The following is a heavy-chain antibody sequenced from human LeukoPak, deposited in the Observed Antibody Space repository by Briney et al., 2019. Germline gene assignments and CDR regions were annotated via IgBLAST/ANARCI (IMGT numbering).Heavy chain of an antibody. CDR1: RFIFSSYW. D-gene: IGHD3-3*01. CDR3: ARHVRFEGVDY. Sequence: GGSLRLSCAASRFIFSSYWMSWVRQAPGKGLEWVANIKQDGSEKYYVDSVKGRLTISRDNAKNSLFLQMNSLRAEDTAVYYCARHVRFEGVDYWGQGTLVTVSS. CDR2: IKQDGSEK. V-gene: IGHV3-7*01. J-gene: IGHJ4*02.